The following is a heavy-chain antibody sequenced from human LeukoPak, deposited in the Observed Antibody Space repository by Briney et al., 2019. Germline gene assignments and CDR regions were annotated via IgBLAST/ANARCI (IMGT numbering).Heavy chain of an antibody. CDR3: VKDGWSF. J-gene: IGHJ4*02. V-gene: IGHV3-23*01. Sequence: GGSLRLSCAASGFTFSNYAMNWVRQAPGKGLEWVSTITSNGGSTYYADSVEGRFTISRDNSKNTLYLHMNSVRAEDTAVYYCVKDGWSFWGQGTLVTVSS. CDR2: ITSNGGST. D-gene: IGHD2-15*01. CDR1: GFTFSNYA.